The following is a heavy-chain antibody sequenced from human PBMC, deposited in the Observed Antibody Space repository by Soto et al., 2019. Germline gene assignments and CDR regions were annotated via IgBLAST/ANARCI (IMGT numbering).Heavy chain of an antibody. J-gene: IGHJ5*02. Sequence: QVQLQESGPGLVKPSQTLSLTCTVSGGSISSGGYYWSWIRQHPGKGLEWIGYIYYSGSTYYNPSLKSRVTISVDTSKNPFSLKLSSVTAADTAVYYCARSPGGYGFLEWFDPWGQGTLVTVSS. V-gene: IGHV4-31*03. CDR3: ARSPGGYGFLEWFDP. CDR2: IYYSGST. D-gene: IGHD3-3*01. CDR1: GGSISSGGYY.